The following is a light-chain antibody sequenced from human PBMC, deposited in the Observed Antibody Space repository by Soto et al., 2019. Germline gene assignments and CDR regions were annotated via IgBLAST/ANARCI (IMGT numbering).Light chain of an antibody. J-gene: IGKJ4*01. Sequence: DIVLTQSPATLSVSPGERATLSCRASQSVITNLAWYQHKLGQAPRLLIYGASTRVTGIPARFSGSGSGTDFTLTISYLKSEDFGIYYCQQYYNGRPPVTFGGGTKVES. CDR3: QQYYNGRPPVT. CDR2: GAS. CDR1: QSVITN. V-gene: IGKV3-15*01.